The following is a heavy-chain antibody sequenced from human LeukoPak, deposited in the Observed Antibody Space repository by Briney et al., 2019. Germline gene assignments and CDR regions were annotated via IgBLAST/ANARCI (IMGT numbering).Heavy chain of an antibody. J-gene: IGHJ4*02. D-gene: IGHD2-15*01. CDR1: GYTFTSYA. V-gene: IGHV1-3*01. CDR2: INAGNGNT. CDR3: ARGGLVVAATIDY. Sequence: ASVKVSCKASGYTFTSYAMHWVRQAPGQSLEWMGWINAGNGNTKYSQKFQGRVTITRDTSASTAYMELSSLRSEDTAVYYCARGGLVVAATIDYWGQGTLVTVSS.